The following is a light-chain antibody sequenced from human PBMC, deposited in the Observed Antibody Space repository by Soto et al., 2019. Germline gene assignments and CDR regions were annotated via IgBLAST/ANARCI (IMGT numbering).Light chain of an antibody. CDR3: QHYNSYSEA. V-gene: IGKV1-5*01. CDR1: QTISGY. CDR2: AAS. J-gene: IGKJ1*01. Sequence: DIQMTQFPSSLSASVGDRVTITCRASQTISGYLNWYQQKPGKAPELLIYAASYLGNGVPSRFSGSGSGTEFTLTISSLQPDDFATYYCQHYNSYSEAVGQVTKVDIK.